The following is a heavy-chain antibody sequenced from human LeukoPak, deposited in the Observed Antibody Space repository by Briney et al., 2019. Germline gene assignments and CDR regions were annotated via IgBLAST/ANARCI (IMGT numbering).Heavy chain of an antibody. CDR2: ISSSGSFI. Sequence: GGSLRLSCAASGFTFSSYSMSWVRQAPGKGLEWVSSISSSGSFIYYADSVKGRFTISRDNAKNSLFLQMNSLRAEDTAVYYCAREDKLRYFDYWGQGSLVTVSS. D-gene: IGHD3-9*01. CDR1: GFTFSSYS. V-gene: IGHV3-21*06. J-gene: IGHJ4*02. CDR3: AREDKLRYFDY.